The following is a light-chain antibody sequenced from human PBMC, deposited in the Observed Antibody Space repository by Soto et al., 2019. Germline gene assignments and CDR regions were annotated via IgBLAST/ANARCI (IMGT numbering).Light chain of an antibody. Sequence: GDRVTITCRASQSISSYLNWYQQKPGKAPKLLIYAASSLQSGVPSRFSGSGSGTEFTLTITSLQPDDFATYYCQQYSSNSAFGPGTKVDIK. V-gene: IGKV1-39*01. CDR1: QSISSY. CDR2: AAS. J-gene: IGKJ1*01. CDR3: QQYSSNSA.